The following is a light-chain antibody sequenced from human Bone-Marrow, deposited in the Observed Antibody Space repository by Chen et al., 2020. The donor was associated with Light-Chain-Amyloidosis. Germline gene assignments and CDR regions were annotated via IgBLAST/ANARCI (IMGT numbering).Light chain of an antibody. CDR3: QVWDRSSDRPV. CDR2: DDS. Sequence: SYVLTQPSSVSVAPGQTATIACGGNNIGSTSVHWYQQTPGQAPLLVVYDDSDRPSGIPERLSGCNAGNTATLTISRVEAGDEADYYCQVWDRSSDRPVFGGGTKLTFL. V-gene: IGLV3-21*02. J-gene: IGLJ3*02. CDR1: NIGSTS.